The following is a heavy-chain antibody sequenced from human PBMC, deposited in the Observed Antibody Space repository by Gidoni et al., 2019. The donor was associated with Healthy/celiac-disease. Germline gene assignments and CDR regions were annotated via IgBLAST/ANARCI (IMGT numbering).Heavy chain of an antibody. CDR1: GGSFSSSSYY. D-gene: IGHD6-19*01. J-gene: IGHJ3*02. CDR2: IYYSGST. Sequence: QLQLQESGPGLVKPSETLSLPCTVPGGSFSSSSYYWGWIRQPPGKGLEWIGSIYYSGSTYYNPSLKSRVTISVDTSKNQFSLKLSSVTAADTAVYYCSSISSGWYGGAFDIWGQGTMVTVSS. V-gene: IGHV4-39*01. CDR3: SSISSGWYGGAFDI.